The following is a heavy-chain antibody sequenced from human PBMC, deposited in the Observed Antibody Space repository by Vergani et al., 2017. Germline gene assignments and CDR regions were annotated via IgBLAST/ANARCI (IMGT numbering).Heavy chain of an antibody. CDR3: ARSAIFGVVIYGYMDV. CDR1: EFTFSDVW. CDR2: IGSSGPYI. V-gene: IGHV3-11*06. D-gene: IGHD3-3*01. J-gene: IGHJ6*03. Sequence: GQLVESGGGLVKPGGSLRLSCAASEFTFSDVWMSWVRQAPGKGLEWVAFIGSSGPYINYADSVKGRFIISRDNTNNSLFLQLRSLRAEDAAVYYCARSAIFGVVIYGYMDVWGKGTTVTVSS.